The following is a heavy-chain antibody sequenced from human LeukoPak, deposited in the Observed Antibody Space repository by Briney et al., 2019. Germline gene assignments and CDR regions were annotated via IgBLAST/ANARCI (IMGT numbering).Heavy chain of an antibody. CDR3: AKETYCSSTSCRSQYFQH. D-gene: IGHD2-2*01. V-gene: IGHV3-30*02. CDR2: IRYEGSNK. Sequence: GGSLRLSCAASGFTFSSYGMHWVRQAPGKGLEWVAFIRYEGSNKYYADSVKGRFTISRDNSKNTLYLQMNSLRAEDTAVYYCAKETYCSSTSCRSQYFQHWGQGTLVTVSS. CDR1: GFTFSSYG. J-gene: IGHJ1*01.